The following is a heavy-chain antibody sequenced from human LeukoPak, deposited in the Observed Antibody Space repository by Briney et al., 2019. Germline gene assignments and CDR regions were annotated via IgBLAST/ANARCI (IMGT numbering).Heavy chain of an antibody. Sequence: PGGSLRLSCAASGFTFSSSAMSWVRQAPGKGLEWVAAISDTGRLSYCADSVNGRFTISRDNSKNTLSLQMNSLRAADTAVYYCAKSAVAGFDYWGQGTLVTVSS. D-gene: IGHD6-19*01. CDR2: ISDTGRLS. CDR1: GFTFSSSA. V-gene: IGHV3-23*01. CDR3: AKSAVAGFDY. J-gene: IGHJ4*02.